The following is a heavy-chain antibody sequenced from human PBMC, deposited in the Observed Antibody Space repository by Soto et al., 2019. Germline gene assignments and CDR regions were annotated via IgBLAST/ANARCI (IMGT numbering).Heavy chain of an antibody. Sequence: GESLKISCKGSGYSFTSYWISWVRQMPGKGLEWMGRIDPSDSYTKYSPSFQGHVTISADKSISTAYLQWSSLKASDTAMYYCARQVAGQWLHNWFDPWGQGTLVTVSS. J-gene: IGHJ5*02. CDR1: GYSFTSYW. CDR2: IDPSDSYT. V-gene: IGHV5-10-1*01. CDR3: ARQVAGQWLHNWFDP. D-gene: IGHD6-19*01.